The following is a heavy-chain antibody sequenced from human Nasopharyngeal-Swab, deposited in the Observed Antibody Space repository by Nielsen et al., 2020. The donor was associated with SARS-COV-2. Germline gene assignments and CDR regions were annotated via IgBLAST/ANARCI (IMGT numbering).Heavy chain of an antibody. CDR2: MNPNSGNS. CDR1: GYTFTSYD. J-gene: IGHJ4*02. D-gene: IGHD3-22*01. CDR3: ARRGSGYKAFPFDY. V-gene: IGHV1-8*01. Sequence: ASVKVSCKASGYTFTSYDINWVRQATGQGLEWMGWMNPNSGNSGYTQKFQGRVTTTRNTSISTAYMELSSLRSEDTAVYYCARRGSGYKAFPFDYWGQGTLVTVSS.